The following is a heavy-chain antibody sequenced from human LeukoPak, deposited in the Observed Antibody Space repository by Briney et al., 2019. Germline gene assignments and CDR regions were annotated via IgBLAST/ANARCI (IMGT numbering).Heavy chain of an antibody. CDR1: GFTISSNY. J-gene: IGHJ4*02. D-gene: IGHD3-22*01. Sequence: GGSLRLSCAASGFTISSNYMKWVSQAPGNGLEWVSAISGSGGSTYYADSVKGRFTISRDNSKNTLYLQMNSLRAEDTAVYYCAKVREVTMIVVVPLVDYWGQGTLVTVSS. CDR3: AKVREVTMIVVVPLVDY. CDR2: ISGSGGST. V-gene: IGHV3-23*01.